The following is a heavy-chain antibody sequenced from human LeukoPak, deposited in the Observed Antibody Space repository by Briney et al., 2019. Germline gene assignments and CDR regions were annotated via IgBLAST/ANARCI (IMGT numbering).Heavy chain of an antibody. J-gene: IGHJ4*02. CDR3: AKMTDSTPCSSGTFDS. V-gene: IGHV3-23*01. CDR2: ISDTGDKT. D-gene: IGHD3-10*01. CDR1: GFTLRSYA. Sequence: PGGSLRLSCSASGFTLRSYAMGWVRQAPGKGLEWVSAISDTGDKTYYADSVKGRFTISRDNSRNTLYLQMSRLRAEDTDLFYCAKMTDSTPCSSGTFDSWGQGTLVTVSS.